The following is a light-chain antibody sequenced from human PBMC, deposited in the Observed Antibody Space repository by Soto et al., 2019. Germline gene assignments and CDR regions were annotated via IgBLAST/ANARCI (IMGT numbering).Light chain of an antibody. CDR2: DAS. V-gene: IGKV3-11*01. CDR1: QSVSSY. CDR3: QQRSNWPRT. Sequence: EIVLTQSPATLSLSPGERATLSCRASQSVSSYLAWYQQKPGQAPRLLIYDASNWATGIPPRFSGSGSGTDFTLTNSSLEPEDFAVYYCQQRSNWPRTFGQGTKVEIK. J-gene: IGKJ1*01.